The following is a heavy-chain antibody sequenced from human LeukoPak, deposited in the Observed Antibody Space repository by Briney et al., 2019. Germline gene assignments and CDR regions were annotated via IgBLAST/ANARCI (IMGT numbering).Heavy chain of an antibody. Sequence: GGPLRLSCAASRFSFSTYAMTWVRQAPGKGLEWVSTITDSGASTYYADSVKGRFTISRDNSRTTVYLQMNSLRAEDTAVYYCAKGGTVVARLIASDWGQGTLVTVSS. CDR1: RFSFSTYA. CDR3: AKGGTVVARLIASD. D-gene: IGHD5-12*01. CDR2: ITDSGAST. V-gene: IGHV3-23*01. J-gene: IGHJ4*02.